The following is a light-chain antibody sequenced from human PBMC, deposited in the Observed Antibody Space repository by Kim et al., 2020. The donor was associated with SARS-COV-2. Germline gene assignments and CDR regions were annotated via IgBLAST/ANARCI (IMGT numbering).Light chain of an antibody. CDR2: HYR. CDR3: QVWDDRSDHVV. J-gene: IGLJ3*02. CDR1: NNGRRT. Sequence: AAGERARISCGGDNNGRRTVHGYYQRPGQAPVLVIDHYRDRPSGTPERFPGSNSGNTATPTLSRGDAGDEADYYCQVWDDRSDHVVFGGGTQLTVL. V-gene: IGLV3-21*04.